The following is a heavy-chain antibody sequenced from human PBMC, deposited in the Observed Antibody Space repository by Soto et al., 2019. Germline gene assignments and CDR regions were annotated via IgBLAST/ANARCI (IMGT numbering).Heavy chain of an antibody. CDR2: IIPIFGTA. CDR3: ASSSRLVVVAATGWFDP. D-gene: IGHD2-15*01. J-gene: IGHJ5*02. Sequence: QVQLVQSGAEVKKPGSSVKVSCKASGGTFSSYAISWVRQAPGQGLEWMGGIIPIFGTANDAQKFQGRVTITANESTSTAYMELSSLRSEDTDVYYCASSSRLVVVAATGWFDPWGQGTLVTVSS. V-gene: IGHV1-69*01. CDR1: GGTFSSYA.